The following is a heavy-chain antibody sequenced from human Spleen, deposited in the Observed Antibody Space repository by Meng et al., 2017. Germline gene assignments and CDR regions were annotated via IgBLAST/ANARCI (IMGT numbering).Heavy chain of an antibody. D-gene: IGHD6-19*01. Sequence: QPQLQESGPGLVKPSAALSLSCGVSGDYIGTGAYYWGWIRQAPGKGLEWIGSIGHSGFTYYTPSVRSRVTVSIDTSKNQFSLKLTSVTAADTAVYYCVRSSGWVRTGFDPWGQGTLVTVSS. V-gene: IGHV4-39*01. CDR3: VRSSGWVRTGFDP. CDR1: GDYIGTGAYY. CDR2: IGHSGFT. J-gene: IGHJ5*02.